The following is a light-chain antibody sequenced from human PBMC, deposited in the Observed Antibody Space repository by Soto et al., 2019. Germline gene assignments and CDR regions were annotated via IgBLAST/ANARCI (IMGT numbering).Light chain of an antibody. V-gene: IGKV1D-13*01. CDR2: DAS. CDR3: QQYNNWPT. J-gene: IGKJ5*01. Sequence: AIQLTQSPSSLSASVGDRVTITCRASQGISSALAWYQQKPGKAPKLLIYDASSLESGVPSRFSGSGSGTEFTLTISSLQSEDFAVYYCQQYNNWPTFGQGTRLEI. CDR1: QGISSA.